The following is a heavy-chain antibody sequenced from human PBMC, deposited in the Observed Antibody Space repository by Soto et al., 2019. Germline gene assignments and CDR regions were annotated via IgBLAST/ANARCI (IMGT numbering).Heavy chain of an antibody. Sequence: GASVTVSCKASGGTFSSYAISWVRQAPGQGLEWMGGIIPIFGTANYAQKFQGRVTITADESTSTAYMELSSLRSEDTAVYYCARGEDIVLVPAAMPSIDYYYYITDVWGQGTTVTVSS. CDR1: GGTFSSYA. V-gene: IGHV1-69*13. J-gene: IGHJ6*02. CDR2: IIPIFGTA. D-gene: IGHD2-2*01. CDR3: ARGEDIVLVPAAMPSIDYYYYITDV.